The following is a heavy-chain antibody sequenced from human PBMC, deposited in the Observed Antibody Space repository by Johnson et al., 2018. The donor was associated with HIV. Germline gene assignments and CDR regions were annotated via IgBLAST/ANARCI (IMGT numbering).Heavy chain of an antibody. J-gene: IGHJ3*02. Sequence: VQLVESGGGLVQPGRSLRLSCNTSGFIFFDYAMSWFRQAPGKGLEWVGFIRSKAYGGTTEYAASVKDRFIISREDSKNIAYLQMNSLKTDDTAVYYCTGGRDLRAFDIWGQGTMVTVSS. CDR2: IRSKAYGGTT. D-gene: IGHD2-21*02. CDR3: TGGRDLRAFDI. CDR1: GFIFFDYA. V-gene: IGHV3-49*03.